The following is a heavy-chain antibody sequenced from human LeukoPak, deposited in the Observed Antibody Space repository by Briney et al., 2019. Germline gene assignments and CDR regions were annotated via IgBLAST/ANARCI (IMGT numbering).Heavy chain of an antibody. D-gene: IGHD6-19*01. V-gene: IGHV3-11*01. J-gene: IGHJ5*02. CDR2: ISSRITLI. Sequence: GGSLRLSCAASGFSFSDYYRSWIRQAPGKGREWVSYISSRITLIYYADSVKGRFTISRDNAKNSLYLQMNSLRVDDTAVYYCARETVTVAGNWCDPWGQGTLVTVSS. CDR1: GFSFSDYY. CDR3: ARETVTVAGNWCDP.